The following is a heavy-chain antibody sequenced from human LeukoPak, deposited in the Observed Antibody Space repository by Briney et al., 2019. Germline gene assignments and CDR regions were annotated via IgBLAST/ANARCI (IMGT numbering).Heavy chain of an antibody. D-gene: IGHD3-16*01. CDR3: ARRRRLGDFPHYYYMDV. CDR1: GFTFSSYA. J-gene: IGHJ6*03. CDR2: ISSDSTYI. V-gene: IGHV3-21*04. Sequence: GGSLRLSCAASGFTFSSYAMSWVRQAPGKGLEWVSSISSDSTYIYYAGSVKGRFTISRDNAKNSLYLQMNSLTAEDTALYYCARRRRLGDFPHYYYMDVWGKGTTVSVSS.